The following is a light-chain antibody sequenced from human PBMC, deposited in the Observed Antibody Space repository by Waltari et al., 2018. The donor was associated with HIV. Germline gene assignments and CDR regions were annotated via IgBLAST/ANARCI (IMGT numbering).Light chain of an antibody. J-gene: IGKJ1*01. V-gene: IGKV3-11*01. CDR3: QQRSNWLLT. CDR2: DAS. CDR1: QSVSSY. Sequence: IVLTQSPATLSFSPGERATLSCRASQSVSSYLAWYQQKPGQAPRLLIYDASNRATGIPARFSGSGSGTDFTLTISSLEPEDFAVYYCQQRSNWLLTFGQGTKVEIK.